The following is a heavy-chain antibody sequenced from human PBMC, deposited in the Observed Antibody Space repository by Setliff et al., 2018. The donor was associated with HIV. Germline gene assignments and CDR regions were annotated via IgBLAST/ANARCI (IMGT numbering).Heavy chain of an antibody. CDR1: GYSFTDYY. V-gene: IGHV1-18*04. J-gene: IGHJ4*02. CDR2: ISGYNGDT. CDR3: VKTASEMATIRFLGYFDY. Sequence: ASVKVSCKASGYSFTDYYIHWVRQAPGQGLEWMGWISGYNGDTNYAQKLQGRVTMTTDTSTNTAYMELGSLRSEDTAVYYCVKTASEMATIRFLGYFDYWGQGTLVTVSS. D-gene: IGHD5-12*01.